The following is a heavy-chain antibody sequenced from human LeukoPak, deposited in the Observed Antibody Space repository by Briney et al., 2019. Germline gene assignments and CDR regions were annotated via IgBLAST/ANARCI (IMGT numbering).Heavy chain of an antibody. V-gene: IGHV1-24*01. D-gene: IGHD6-19*01. CDR3: ATTLTLAGNFDY. CDR1: GYTLTELS. Sequence: RASVKVSCKVSGYTLTELSMHWVRQAPGKGLEWMGGFDPEDGETIYAQKFQGRVTMTEDTSTDTAYMELSSLRSEDTAVYYCATTLTLAGNFDYWGQGTLVTVSS. J-gene: IGHJ4*02. CDR2: FDPEDGET.